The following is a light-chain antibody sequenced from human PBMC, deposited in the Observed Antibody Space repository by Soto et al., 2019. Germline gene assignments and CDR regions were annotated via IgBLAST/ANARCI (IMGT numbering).Light chain of an antibody. CDR1: NSDLGSFNF. J-gene: IGLJ1*01. CDR3: CSDAGTSTYF. Sequence: QSALTQPASVSGSPGQSITISCTRTNSDLGSFNFVSWYQQHPGKAPKVMIYEVAKRPSGISDRFSGSKSGNTASLTISGLQVEDVADYYCCSDAGTSTYFFGTGTKLTVL. V-gene: IGLV2-23*02. CDR2: EVA.